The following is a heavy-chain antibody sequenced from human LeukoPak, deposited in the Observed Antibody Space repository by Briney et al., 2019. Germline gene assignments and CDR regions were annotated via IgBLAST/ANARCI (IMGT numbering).Heavy chain of an antibody. CDR1: GGSISSGGYS. J-gene: IGHJ4*02. CDR3: ARGLDGYNYSNFGY. CDR2: IYHSGST. V-gene: IGHV4-30-2*01. Sequence: SETLSLTCAVSGGSISSGGYSWSWIRQPPGKGLEWIGYIYHSGSTNYNPSLKSRVTISVDTSKNQFSLKLSSVTAADTAVYYCARGLDGYNYSNFGYWGQGTLVTVSS. D-gene: IGHD5-24*01.